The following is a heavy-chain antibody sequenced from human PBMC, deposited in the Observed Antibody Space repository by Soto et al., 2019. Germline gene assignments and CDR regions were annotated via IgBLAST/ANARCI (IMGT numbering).Heavy chain of an antibody. J-gene: IGHJ4*02. V-gene: IGHV3-33*01. CDR1: GFTFDAYG. D-gene: IGHD1-1*01. CDR3: ARIQLDTIMALDY. Sequence: QVQLVESGGGVVQPGGSLRLSCAASGFTFDAYGFHWVRQAPGKGLEWVAVVWSNGNLKYYADSVKGRFTISRDRSKSALNLQMNSLRADDTAVYYCARIQLDTIMALDYWGQGTLVTVSS. CDR2: VWSNGNLK.